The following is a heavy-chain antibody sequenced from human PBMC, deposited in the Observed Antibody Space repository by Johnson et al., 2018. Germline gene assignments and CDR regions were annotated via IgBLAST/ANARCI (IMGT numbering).Heavy chain of an antibody. Sequence: VQLVQSGGGLVKPGGSLRLSCAASGFTFSNAWMSWVRQAPGKGLEWVGRIKSKAHGGTTDYAAPVKGRITIARDDSKSTVYLQMNSLKTEDTAVYYFTTDLPRDWDYDMDVWGQGTTVTVSS. D-gene: IGHD3/OR15-3a*01. V-gene: IGHV3-15*01. J-gene: IGHJ6*02. CDR1: GFTFSNAW. CDR3: TTDLPRDWDYDMDV. CDR2: IKSKAHGGTT.